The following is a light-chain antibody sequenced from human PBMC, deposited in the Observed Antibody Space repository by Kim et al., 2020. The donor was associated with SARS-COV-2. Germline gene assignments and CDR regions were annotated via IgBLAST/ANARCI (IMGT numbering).Light chain of an antibody. V-gene: IGLV2-14*03. J-gene: IGLJ2*01. CDR2: DVS. CDR1: SSDVGGYNY. Sequence: LSHPASVSGSPGQSITISCTGTSSDVGGYNYVSWYQQHPGKAPKLMIYDVSNRPSGVSNRFSGSKSGNTASLTISGLQAEDEADYYCSSYTSSSTVVFGGGTKLTVL. CDR3: SSYTSSSTVV.